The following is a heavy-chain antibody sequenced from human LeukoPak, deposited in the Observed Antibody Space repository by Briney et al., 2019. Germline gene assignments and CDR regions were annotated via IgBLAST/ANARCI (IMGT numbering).Heavy chain of an antibody. J-gene: IGHJ4*02. V-gene: IGHV3-7*01. Sequence: GGSLRLSCAASGFTFSSYWMSWVRQAPGKRLKWVANIKQDGSEKYYVDSVKGRFTISRDNAQNSLYLQMNSLRAEDTAVYYCARDLSGYFDYWGQGTLVTVSS. CDR1: GFTFSSYW. CDR3: ARDLSGYFDY. CDR2: IKQDGSEK. D-gene: IGHD5/OR15-5a*01.